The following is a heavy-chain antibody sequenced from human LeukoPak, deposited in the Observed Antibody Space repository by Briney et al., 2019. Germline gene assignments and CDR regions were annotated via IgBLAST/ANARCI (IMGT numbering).Heavy chain of an antibody. CDR2: IYRGRT. CDR1: GDSISYESYY. D-gene: IGHD2-21*01. V-gene: IGHV4-30-2*01. Sequence: PSETLSLTCAVSGDSISYESYYWNWIRQAPGKGPEWIGNIYRGRTRLNPSLTSRVAISVHMSKSQLSLSLTSLTAAHTAIYYCAGEGEYGDSYSWGQGALVIVSA. CDR3: AGEGEYGDSYS. J-gene: IGHJ5*02.